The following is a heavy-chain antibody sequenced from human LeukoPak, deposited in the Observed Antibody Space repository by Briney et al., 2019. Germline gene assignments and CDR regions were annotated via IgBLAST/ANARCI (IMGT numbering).Heavy chain of an antibody. CDR1: GFTFSSYS. Sequence: GGSLRLSCAASGFTFSSYSMNWVRQAPGKGLEWVSSISSSSSYIYYADSVKGRFTISRDNAKNSLYLQMNSLRAEDTAVYYRARRLALDYYYGMDVWGQGTTVTVSS. CDR2: ISSSSSYI. D-gene: IGHD3-16*01. J-gene: IGHJ6*02. CDR3: ARRLALDYYYGMDV. V-gene: IGHV3-21*01.